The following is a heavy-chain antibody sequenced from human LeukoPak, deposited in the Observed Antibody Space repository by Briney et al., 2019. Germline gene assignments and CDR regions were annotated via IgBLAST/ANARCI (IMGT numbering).Heavy chain of an antibody. CDR3: ARLWFGELGAVYFDY. CDR2: IGGSGSST. Sequence: GGSLRLSCAASGFTFRSYAMAWVRQVPGKGLDWVSGIGGSGSSTYYADSVKGRFTISRDNSKNTLYLQMNSLRAEDTAVYYCARLWFGELGAVYFDYWGQGALVTVSS. CDR1: GFTFRSYA. V-gene: IGHV3-23*01. J-gene: IGHJ4*02. D-gene: IGHD3-10*01.